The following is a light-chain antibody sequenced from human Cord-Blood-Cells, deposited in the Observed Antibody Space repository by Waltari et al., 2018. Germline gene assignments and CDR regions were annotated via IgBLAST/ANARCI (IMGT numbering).Light chain of an antibody. V-gene: IGKV3-20*01. J-gene: IGKJ2*01. CDR3: QQYGSSPPAYT. CDR2: GAS. Sequence: VLTQSPGTLSLSSGERATLSCRASQSVSSSYLAWYQQKPGQAPRLLIYGASSRATGIPDRFSGSGSGTDFTLTISRLEPEDFAVYYCQQYGSSPPAYTFGQGTKLEIK. CDR1: QSVSSSY.